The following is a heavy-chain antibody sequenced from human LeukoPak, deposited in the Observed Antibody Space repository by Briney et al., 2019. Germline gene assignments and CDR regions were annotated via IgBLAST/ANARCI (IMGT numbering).Heavy chain of an antibody. Sequence: VASVKVSCKASGYTFTSYGISWVRQAPGQGLEWMGIINPSGGSTSYAQKFQGRVTMTRDTSTSTVYMELSSLRSEDTAVYYCARDWPSDPQYYYGMDVWGQGTTVTVSS. CDR3: ARDWPSDPQYYYGMDV. CDR2: INPSGGST. CDR1: GYTFTSYG. V-gene: IGHV1-46*01. D-gene: IGHD2-21*02. J-gene: IGHJ6*02.